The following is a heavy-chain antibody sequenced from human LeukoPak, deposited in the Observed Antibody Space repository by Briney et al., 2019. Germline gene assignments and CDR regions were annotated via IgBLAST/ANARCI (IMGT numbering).Heavy chain of an antibody. J-gene: IGHJ4*02. Sequence: GGSLRLSCAASGFTFDDYAMHWVRQAPGKGLEWVSGISRNSGSIGYADSVKGRFTISRGNAKNSLHLQMNSLRAEDTALYYCAKDPSYILTGYLDYWGQGTLVTVSS. V-gene: IGHV3-9*01. CDR2: ISRNSGSI. CDR3: AKDPSYILTGYLDY. CDR1: GFTFDDYA. D-gene: IGHD3-9*01.